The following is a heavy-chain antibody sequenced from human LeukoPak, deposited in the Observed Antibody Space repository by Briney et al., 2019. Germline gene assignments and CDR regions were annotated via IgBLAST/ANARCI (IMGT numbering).Heavy chain of an antibody. D-gene: IGHD3-10*01. V-gene: IGHV1-2*02. CDR3: ARLKAGSGAFDI. CDR2: INPNSGGT. J-gene: IGHJ3*02. Sequence: ASVKVSFKASGYTFTGYYMHWVRQAPGQGLELMGWINPNSGGTNYAQKFQGRVTMTRDTSIGTAYMELSRLRSDDTAVYYCARLKAGSGAFDIWGQGTMVTVSS. CDR1: GYTFTGYY.